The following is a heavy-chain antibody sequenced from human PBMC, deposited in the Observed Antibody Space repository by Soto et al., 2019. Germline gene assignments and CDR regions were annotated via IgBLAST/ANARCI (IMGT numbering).Heavy chain of an antibody. Sequence: PSETLSLTCTVSGGSISSGGYYWIWIRQHPGKGLEWIGYIYYSGSTYYNPSLKSRVTISVDTSKNQFSLKLSSVTAADTAVYYCARVNYGDYVQDYWGQGTLVTVSS. D-gene: IGHD4-17*01. CDR3: ARVNYGDYVQDY. J-gene: IGHJ4*02. CDR1: GGSISSGGYY. CDR2: IYYSGST. V-gene: IGHV4-31*03.